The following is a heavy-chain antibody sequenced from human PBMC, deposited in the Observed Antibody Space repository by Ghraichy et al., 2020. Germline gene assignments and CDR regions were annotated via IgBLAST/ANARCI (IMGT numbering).Heavy chain of an antibody. V-gene: IGHV4-30-2*01. Sequence: SQTLSLTCAVSGGSISSGGYSWSWIRQPPGKGLEWIGYIYHSGSTYYNPSLKSRVTISVDRSKNQFSLKLSSVTAADTAVYYCARGGFGELFDPWGQGTLVTVSS. CDR1: GGSISSGGYS. CDR3: ARGGFGELFDP. D-gene: IGHD3-10*01. J-gene: IGHJ5*02. CDR2: IYHSGST.